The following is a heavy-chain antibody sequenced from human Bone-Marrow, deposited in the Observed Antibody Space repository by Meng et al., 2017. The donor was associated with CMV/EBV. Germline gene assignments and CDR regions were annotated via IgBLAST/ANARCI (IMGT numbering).Heavy chain of an antibody. CDR2: IIPILGIA. CDR1: GGTFSSYA. D-gene: IGHD1-1*01. V-gene: IGHV1-69*10. Sequence: SVKVSCKASGGTFSSYAISWVRQAPGQGLEWMGGIIPILGIANYAQKFQGRVTITADKSTSTAYMELSSLRSEDTAVYYCALEEVVYYYYGMDVWGQGTTVTVSS. J-gene: IGHJ6*02. CDR3: ALEEVVYYYYGMDV.